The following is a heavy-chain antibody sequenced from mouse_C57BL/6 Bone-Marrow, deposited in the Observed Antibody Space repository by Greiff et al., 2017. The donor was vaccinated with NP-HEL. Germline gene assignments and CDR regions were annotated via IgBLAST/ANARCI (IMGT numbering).Heavy chain of an antibody. CDR3: DRSVYCWYFGV. D-gene: IGHD2-14*01. V-gene: IGHV3-6*01. Sequence: EVKLQESGPGLVKPSQSLSLTCSVTGYSITSGYYWNWIRQFPGNKLEWMGYISYDGSNNYNPSLKNRISITRDTSKNQTFLQLNSVTTEDTATYSCDRSVYCWYFGVWGTGTTVTVSS. CDR2: ISYDGSN. J-gene: IGHJ1*03. CDR1: GYSITSGYY.